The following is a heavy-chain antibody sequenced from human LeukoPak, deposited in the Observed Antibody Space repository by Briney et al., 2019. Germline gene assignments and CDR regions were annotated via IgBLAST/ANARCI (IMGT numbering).Heavy chain of an antibody. Sequence: GGSLRLSCAASGFTVSANYMSWVRQAPGKGLEWVSLIYSAGTTYYADSVKGRFTISRDTSKNTLYLQMDSLKAEDTAFYYCARYSASYPDWGQGTLVTVSA. CDR1: GFTVSANY. V-gene: IGHV3-66*01. D-gene: IGHD1-26*01. CDR2: IYSAGTT. CDR3: ARYSASYPD. J-gene: IGHJ4*02.